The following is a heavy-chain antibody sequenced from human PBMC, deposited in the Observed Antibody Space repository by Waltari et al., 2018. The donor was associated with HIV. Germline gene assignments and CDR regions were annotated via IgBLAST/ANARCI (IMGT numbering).Heavy chain of an antibody. J-gene: IGHJ6*02. CDR1: GFTFNTYA. D-gene: IGHD3-22*01. CDR2: ISYDRSNK. V-gene: IGHV3-30*01. CDR3: ARDSSGYYYVGYGMDV. Sequence: QVQLVESGGGVVQPGRSLRLSCAASGFTFNTYAMYWVRQAPGKGLECVAVISYDRSNKYYADSVKGRFTISRDNSKNTLYLQMNSLRAEDTAVYYCARDSSGYYYVGYGMDVWGQGTTVTVSS.